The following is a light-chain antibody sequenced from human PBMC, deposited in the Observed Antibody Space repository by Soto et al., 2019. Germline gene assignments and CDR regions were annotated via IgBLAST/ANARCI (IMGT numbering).Light chain of an antibody. J-gene: IGLJ1*01. CDR3: NSYTSSSTHV. CDR1: SSDVGHYNY. Sequence: QSALTQPASVSGSPGQSITISCTGTSSDVGHYNYVSWYQQHPGKAPKLMISEVSNRPSGVSSRFSGSKSGNTASLTISGLQADDEADYYCNSYTSSSTHVFGTGTMLTVL. CDR2: EVS. V-gene: IGLV2-14*01.